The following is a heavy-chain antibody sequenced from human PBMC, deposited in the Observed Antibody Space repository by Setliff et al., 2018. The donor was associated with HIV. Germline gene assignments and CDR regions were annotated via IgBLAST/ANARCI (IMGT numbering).Heavy chain of an antibody. D-gene: IGHD2-15*01. CDR3: ARVDRVESAFDI. CDR1: GGSVNSYH. Sequence: SETLSLTCTVSGGSVNSYHWSWIRQPPGKGLEWVGYIHYSGSTKYNSSLKRRVTMSIDTSKNQFSLKLSSATAADTAIYYCARVDRVESAFDIWGQGAMVTVSS. V-gene: IGHV4-59*02. J-gene: IGHJ3*02. CDR2: IHYSGST.